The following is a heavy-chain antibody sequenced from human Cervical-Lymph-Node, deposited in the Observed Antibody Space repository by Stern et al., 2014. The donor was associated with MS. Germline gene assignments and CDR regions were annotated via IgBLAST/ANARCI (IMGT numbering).Heavy chain of an antibody. V-gene: IGHV3-11*01. Sequence: VQLVESGGGLVKPGGSLRLSCAASGFPFSDYYMTWIRQAPGKGLEWLSYISPSGDTIYYADSVKGRFTISRDDAKNSLYLQMNILRAEDTAVYYCARDQDGGDWYDYWGQGTLVTVSS. CDR1: GFPFSDYY. D-gene: IGHD2-21*02. CDR3: ARDQDGGDWYDY. CDR2: ISPSGDTI. J-gene: IGHJ4*02.